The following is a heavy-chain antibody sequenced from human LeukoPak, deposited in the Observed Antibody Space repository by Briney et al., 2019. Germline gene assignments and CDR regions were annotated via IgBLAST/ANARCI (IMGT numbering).Heavy chain of an antibody. V-gene: IGHV1-2*02. CDR3: ARDAVSIAADRMDY. D-gene: IGHD6-13*01. CDR2: INPNSGGT. J-gene: IGHJ4*02. Sequence: ASVKVSCKASGYTFTVYYMHWVRQAPGQGLEWMGWINPNSGGTNYAQKFQGRVTMTRDTSISTAYMELSRLRSDDTAVYYCARDAVSIAADRMDYWGQGTLVTVSS. CDR1: GYTFTVYY.